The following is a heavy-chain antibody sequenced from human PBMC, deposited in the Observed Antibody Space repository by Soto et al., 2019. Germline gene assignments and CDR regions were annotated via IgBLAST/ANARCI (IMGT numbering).Heavy chain of an antibody. J-gene: IGHJ4*02. Sequence: SQTLSLTCAISGDSVSSNSVSWNWIRQSPSRGLEWLGRTYYRSKWSADYAVSVKSRITINPDTSNNQFSLQLNSVTPEDTAVYYCARGGIAAARNLDYRGQGTLVTVSS. CDR2: TYYRSKWSA. V-gene: IGHV6-1*01. D-gene: IGHD6-13*01. CDR1: GDSVSSNSVS. CDR3: ARGGIAAARNLDY.